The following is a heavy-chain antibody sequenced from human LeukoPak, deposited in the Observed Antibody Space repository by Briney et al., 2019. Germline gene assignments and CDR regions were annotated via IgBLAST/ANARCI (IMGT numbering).Heavy chain of an antibody. D-gene: IGHD3-3*01. J-gene: IGHJ4*02. CDR2: ISGNGRST. V-gene: IGHV3-23*01. CDR3: VKGGQRYDFWRFDY. Sequence: GGSLRLSCVASGFSFSDYAMSWVRQTPGKGLEWVSSISGNGRSTNYANSVKGRFTIARDNSKNTLYMEMSSLRAENTAIYYCVKGGQRYDFWRFDYWGQGTLVTVSS. CDR1: GFSFSDYA.